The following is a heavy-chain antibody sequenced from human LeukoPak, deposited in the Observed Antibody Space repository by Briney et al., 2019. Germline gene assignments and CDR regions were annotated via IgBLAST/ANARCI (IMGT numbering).Heavy chain of an antibody. CDR1: GFAFSDYS. J-gene: IGHJ5*02. CDR3: AKDPREYCSSTSCPNWFDP. V-gene: IGHV3-23*01. D-gene: IGHD2-2*01. CDR2: ISASGGIT. Sequence: PGGSLRLSCAASGFAFSDYSMSWVRQAPGKGLEWVSSISASGGITYYADSVKGRFTISRDNSKNTLYLQMLSLRAGDSSIYYCAKDPREYCSSTSCPNWFDPWGQGTLVTVSS.